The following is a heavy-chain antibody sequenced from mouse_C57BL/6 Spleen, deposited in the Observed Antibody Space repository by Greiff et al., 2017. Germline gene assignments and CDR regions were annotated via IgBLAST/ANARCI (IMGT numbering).Heavy chain of an antibody. CDR3: ARGIYYGNFYAMDY. D-gene: IGHD2-1*01. Sequence: EVQLQQSGPGLVKPSQSLSLTCSVTGYSITSGYYWNWIRQLPGNKLEWMGYISYDGSNNYNPSLKNRIPITRDTSKNQFFLKLNSVTTEDTATYYCARGIYYGNFYAMDYWGQGTSVTVSS. J-gene: IGHJ4*01. CDR1: GYSITSGYY. V-gene: IGHV3-6*01. CDR2: ISYDGSN.